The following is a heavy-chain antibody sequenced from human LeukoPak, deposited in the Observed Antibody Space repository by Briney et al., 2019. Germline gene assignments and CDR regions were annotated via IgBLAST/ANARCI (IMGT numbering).Heavy chain of an antibody. CDR2: IRQDGGEK. J-gene: IGHJ4*02. CDR3: ERGLSGDDY. V-gene: IGHV3-7*04. Sequence: GGSLRLSCAASGFTFTSYWMSWVRQAPGKGLEWVAKIRQDGGEKYYVDSVKGRFTISRDNAKNSLYLQMNSLRAEDTAVYYCERGLSGDDYWGQGTLVTVSS. CDR1: GFTFTSYW. D-gene: IGHD7-27*01.